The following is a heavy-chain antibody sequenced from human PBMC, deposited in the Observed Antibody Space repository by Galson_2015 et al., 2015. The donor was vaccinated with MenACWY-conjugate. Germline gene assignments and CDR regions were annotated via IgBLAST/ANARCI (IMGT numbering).Heavy chain of an antibody. V-gene: IGHV3-53*01. J-gene: IGHJ5*02. D-gene: IGHD3-22*01. CDR3: ARESGDSSGHPSS. CDR1: GFSVSSEY. CDR2: IYRDGKT. Sequence: SLRLSCAASGFSVSSEYMSWVRQAPGKGLEWVSIIYRDGKTFYADSVQGRFIISRDNSKNTLYLQMSSLTAEDTAVYYCARESGDSSGHPSSWGQGTLVTVSS.